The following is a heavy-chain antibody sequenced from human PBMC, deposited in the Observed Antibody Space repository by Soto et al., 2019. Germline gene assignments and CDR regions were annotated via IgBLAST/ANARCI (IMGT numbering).Heavy chain of an antibody. J-gene: IGHJ4*02. CDR3: ARGSYSSTWAYFDY. CDR2: MYYSGGT. V-gene: IGHV4-31*03. Sequence: SETLSLTCTVSGGSVNSDGYYWSWIRHHPGEGLEWIGYMYYSGGTYYSPSLKSRVTISVDRSKNQFSLKLSSVTAADTAVYFCARGSYSSTWAYFDYWGRGTLVTVSS. D-gene: IGHD6-6*01. CDR1: GGSVNSDGYY.